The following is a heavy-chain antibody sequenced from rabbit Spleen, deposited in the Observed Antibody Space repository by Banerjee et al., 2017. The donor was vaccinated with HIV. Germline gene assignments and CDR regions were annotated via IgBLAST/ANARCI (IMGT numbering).Heavy chain of an antibody. J-gene: IGHJ6*01. CDR2: IDSGSSGFT. D-gene: IGHD1-1*01. V-gene: IGHV1S45*01. Sequence: QEQLKEYGGGLVQPGGSLKLSCTASGSDFSRDYMNWVRQAPGKGLEWIACIDSGSSGFTYFATWAKGRFTCSKTSSTTVTLQMTLLTAADTATYFCARDTSSSFSSYGMDLWGPGTLVTVS. CDR1: GSDFSRDYM. CDR3: ARDTSSSFSSYGMDL.